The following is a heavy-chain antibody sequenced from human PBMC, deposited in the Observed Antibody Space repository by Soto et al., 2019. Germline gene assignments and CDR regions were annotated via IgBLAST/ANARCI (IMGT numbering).Heavy chain of an antibody. CDR3: EKGPPLDY. V-gene: IGHV3-30*18. CDR2: ISYDGSNK. J-gene: IGHJ4*02. CDR1: GFTFSYYS. Sequence: PGESLTTSCAASGFTFSYYSMHWVRQAPGKGLECVAVISYDGSNKYYADSVKGRFIISRDNSKNRLYLQMNSLRAEDTAVYYCEKGPPLDYWGQGTMVNVSS.